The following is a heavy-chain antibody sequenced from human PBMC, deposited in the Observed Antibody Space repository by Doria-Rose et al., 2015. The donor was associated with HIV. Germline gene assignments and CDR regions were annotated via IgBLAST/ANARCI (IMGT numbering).Heavy chain of an antibody. CDR3: ARIKSSRWYHKYYFDF. D-gene: IGHD6-13*01. V-gene: IGHV2-26*01. CDR1: GVSLSSPGMG. Sequence: QVTLKESGPVLVKPTETLTLTCTVSGVSLSSPGMGVSWIRQPPGKALEWLANICSDDERSYITPLKSRLTISRGTSKSQVVLTMTDMDPVDTATYYCARIKSSRWYHKYYFDFWGQGTLVIVSA. J-gene: IGHJ4*02. CDR2: ICSDDER.